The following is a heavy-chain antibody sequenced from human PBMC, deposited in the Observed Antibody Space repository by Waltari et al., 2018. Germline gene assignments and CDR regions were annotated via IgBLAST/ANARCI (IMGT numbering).Heavy chain of an antibody. CDR3: ARLNLGATAANNWFDP. CDR1: GGSISNFNYY. Sequence: HLQLQESGPGLVEPSETLSLTCTVSGGSISNFNYYWGWIRQPPGKGLWWIASIYYSGTTYYNPSLKSRVTISVDTSKNQCSLRLSSVTAADTAVYYCARLNLGATAANNWFDPWGQGTLVTVSS. V-gene: IGHV4-39*01. D-gene: IGHD6-13*01. CDR2: IYYSGTT. J-gene: IGHJ5*02.